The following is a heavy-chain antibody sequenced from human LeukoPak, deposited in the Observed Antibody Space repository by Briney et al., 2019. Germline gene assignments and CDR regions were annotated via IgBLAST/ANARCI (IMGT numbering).Heavy chain of an antibody. J-gene: IGHJ4*02. CDR3: VKGGSYYGYFDY. D-gene: IGHD1-26*01. CDR2: ITWDGGRT. Sequence: RGFLRLSCAASGFTFDDYGMHWVRQAPGKGLEWVSLITWDGGRTYYADSVKGRFTISRDNSKNSLYLHMNSLRPEDTALYYCVKGGSYYGYFDYWGQGTLVTASS. CDR1: GFTFDDYG. V-gene: IGHV3-43D*04.